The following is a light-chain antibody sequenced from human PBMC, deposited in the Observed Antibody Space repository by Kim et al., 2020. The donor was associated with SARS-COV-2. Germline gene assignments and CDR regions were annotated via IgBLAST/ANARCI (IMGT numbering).Light chain of an antibody. Sequence: GPRVTLSCSGSLSHVVRNYVMCYQQLPGSAPNLLIFTNNPRPSGVPDRFSGSKSGTSASLAISGLRSEDEAHYYCATWDDSLSGRVFGGGTQLTVL. CDR3: ATWDDSLSGRV. CDR2: TNN. V-gene: IGLV1-47*02. CDR1: LSHVVRNY. J-gene: IGLJ2*01.